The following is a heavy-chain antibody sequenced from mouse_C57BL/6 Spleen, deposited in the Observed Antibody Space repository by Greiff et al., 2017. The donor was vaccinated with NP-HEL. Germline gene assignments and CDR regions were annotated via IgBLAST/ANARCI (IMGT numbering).Heavy chain of an antibody. CDR3: ASYGSSYKYFDV. Sequence: QVQLQQSGAELVMPGASVKLSCKASGYTFTSYWMHWVKQRPGQGLEWIGEIDPSDSYTNYNQKFKGKSTLTVDKSSSTAYMQLSSLTSEDSAVYYCASYGSSYKYFDVWGTGTTVTVSS. J-gene: IGHJ1*03. CDR2: IDPSDSYT. V-gene: IGHV1-69*01. CDR1: GYTFTSYW. D-gene: IGHD1-1*01.